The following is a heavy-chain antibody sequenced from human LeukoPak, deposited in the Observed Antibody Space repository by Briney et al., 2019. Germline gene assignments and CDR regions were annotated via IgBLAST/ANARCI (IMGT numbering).Heavy chain of an antibody. V-gene: IGHV4-59*01. Sequence: SQALSLTCSVSGASLSSYYWDWLRQSPGKGLEWIWYISDTGKYDSNASLKSRVTISLDTSKNQFSLTLKSVTAADSAVYYCATGYYEPFAAWGPGILVTVSS. CDR1: GASLSSYY. J-gene: IGHJ5*02. CDR3: ATGYYEPFAA. D-gene: IGHD1-26*01. CDR2: ISDTGKY.